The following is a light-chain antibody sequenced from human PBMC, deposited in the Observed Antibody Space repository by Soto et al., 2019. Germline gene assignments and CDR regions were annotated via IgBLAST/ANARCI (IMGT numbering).Light chain of an antibody. V-gene: IGKV1-39*01. Sequence: DIQMTQSPSSLSASVGDRVTITCRASQSISSYLNWYQQKPGKAPKLLIYAASSLQSGVPSRFSGSGSGTDFTLTISSLQPEDFATYYFQQSYSTPPGTFGGATKVEIK. CDR2: AAS. CDR3: QQSYSTPPGT. J-gene: IGKJ4*01. CDR1: QSISSY.